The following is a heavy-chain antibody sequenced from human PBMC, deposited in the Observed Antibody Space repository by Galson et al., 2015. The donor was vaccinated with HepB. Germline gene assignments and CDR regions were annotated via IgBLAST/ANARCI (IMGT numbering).Heavy chain of an antibody. CDR3: ARDGAPSLYCSGGSCYPDY. D-gene: IGHD2-15*01. J-gene: IGHJ4*02. V-gene: IGHV1-18*04. CDR1: GYTFTSYG. Sequence: SVKVSCKASGYTFTSYGISWVRQAPGQGLEWMGWISAYNGNTNYAQKLQGRVTMTTDTSTSTAYMELRSLRSDDTAVYYCARDGAPSLYCSGGSCYPDYWGQGTLVTVSS. CDR2: ISAYNGNT.